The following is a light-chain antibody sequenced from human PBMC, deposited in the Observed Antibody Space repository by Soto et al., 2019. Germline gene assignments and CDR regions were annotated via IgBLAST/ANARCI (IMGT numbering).Light chain of an antibody. CDR1: QSIGNW. J-gene: IGKJ1*01. CDR2: DAS. Sequence: DIQMTQSPSTLSASVGDRVTITCRASQSIGNWLAWYQQKPGKTPDLLIYDASSLESGVTLRFSGSGSATVFTLTISCLQADDSATYYYQHYNDEPWTFGQGPKVEIK. CDR3: QHYNDEPWT. V-gene: IGKV1-5*01.